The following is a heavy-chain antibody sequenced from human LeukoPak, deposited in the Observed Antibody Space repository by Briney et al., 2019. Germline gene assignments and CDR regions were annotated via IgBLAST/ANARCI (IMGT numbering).Heavy chain of an antibody. V-gene: IGHV1-69*13. J-gene: IGHJ4*02. CDR2: IIPIFGTA. CDR1: GGTFSSYA. Sequence: EASVKVSCKASGGTFSSYAISWVRQAPGQGLEWMGGIIPIFGTANYAQKFQGRVTITADESTSTAYMELSSLRSEDTAVYYCARPAGGYYDSRGYYYWAQETLVPVSS. D-gene: IGHD3-22*01. CDR3: ARPAGGYYDSRGYYY.